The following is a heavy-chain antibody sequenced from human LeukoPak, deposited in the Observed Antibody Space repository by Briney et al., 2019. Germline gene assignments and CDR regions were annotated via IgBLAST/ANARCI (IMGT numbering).Heavy chain of an antibody. CDR2: IRYDGSNK. Sequence: GGSLRLSCAASGFTFSSYGMHWVRQAPGKGLEWVAFIRYDGSNKYYADSVKGRFTISRDNSKNTLYLQMNSLRAEDTAVYYCANPQGGDIVVVPAATEHAFDIWGQGTMVTVSS. CDR3: ANPQGGDIVVVPAATEHAFDI. CDR1: GFTFSSYG. V-gene: IGHV3-30*02. D-gene: IGHD2-2*01. J-gene: IGHJ3*02.